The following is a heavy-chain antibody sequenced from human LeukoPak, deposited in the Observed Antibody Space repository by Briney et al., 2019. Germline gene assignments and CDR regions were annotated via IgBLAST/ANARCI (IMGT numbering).Heavy chain of an antibody. CDR2: ISGYTGYT. CDR1: GYTFRSHG. CDR3: ARLGLRDVNTVTDDYFDY. J-gene: IGHJ4*02. Sequence: ASVKVSCKTSGYTFRSHGISWVRQAPGQGLEWMGWISGYTGYTGYAQKFQGRITMTTDTSTSTAYMEPRSLRPDDTAVYYCARLGLRDVNTVTDDYFDYWGQGTLVTVSS. D-gene: IGHD4-17*01. V-gene: IGHV1-18*01.